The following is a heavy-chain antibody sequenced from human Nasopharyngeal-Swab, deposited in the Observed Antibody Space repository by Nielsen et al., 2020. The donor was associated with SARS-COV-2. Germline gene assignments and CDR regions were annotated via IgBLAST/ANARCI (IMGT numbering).Heavy chain of an antibody. D-gene: IGHD3-3*01. Sequence: WIRQSPSRGLEWLGRTYYRSKWYNDYAVSVKSRITINPDTSKNQFSLQLNSVTPEDTAVYYCARARLHYDFWSGSLWYYVMDVWGQGTTVTVSS. V-gene: IGHV6-1*01. CDR3: ARARLHYDFWSGSLWYYVMDV. CDR2: TYYRSKWYN. J-gene: IGHJ6*02.